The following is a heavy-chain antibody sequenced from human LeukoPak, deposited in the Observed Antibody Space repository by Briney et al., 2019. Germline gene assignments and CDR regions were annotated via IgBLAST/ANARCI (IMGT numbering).Heavy chain of an antibody. V-gene: IGHV4-39*07. CDR3: ARARGYYYYYMDV. CDR1: GGSISSSSYY. CDR2: IYYSGST. J-gene: IGHJ6*03. Sequence: KTSETLSLTCTVSGGSISSSSYYWGWIRQPPGKGLEWIGSIYYSGSTYYNPSLKSRVTISVDTSKNQFSLKLSSVTAADTAVYYCARARGYYYYYMDVWGKGTTVTISS.